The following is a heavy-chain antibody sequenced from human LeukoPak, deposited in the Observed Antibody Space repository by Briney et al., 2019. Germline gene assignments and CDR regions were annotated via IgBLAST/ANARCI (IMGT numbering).Heavy chain of an antibody. D-gene: IGHD3-16*01. CDR3: ARDSKGGDALDI. J-gene: IGHJ3*02. V-gene: IGHV3-33*01. CDR1: GFTFSSYG. CDR2: IWYDGSNK. Sequence: PGRSLRLSCAASGFTFSSYGMHWVRQAPGKGLEWVAVIWYDGSNKYYADSVKGRFTISRDNSKNTLYLQMNSLRAEDTAVYYCARDSKGGDALDIWGQGTMVTVSS.